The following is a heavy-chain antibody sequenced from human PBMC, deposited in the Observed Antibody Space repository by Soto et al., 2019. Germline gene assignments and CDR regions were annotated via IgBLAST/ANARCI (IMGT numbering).Heavy chain of an antibody. CDR1: GYSFAGYW. V-gene: IGHV5-51*01. CDR2: IYPGDSDT. Sequence: PGESLKISCKGSGYSFAGYWITWVRQKPGKGLEWMGIIYPGDSDTRYSPSFQGQVTISADKSISTAYLQWSSLKASDTAMYYCARLGIAVAGTRAPLWYWGQGTLVTVSS. J-gene: IGHJ4*02. D-gene: IGHD6-19*01. CDR3: ARLGIAVAGTRAPLWY.